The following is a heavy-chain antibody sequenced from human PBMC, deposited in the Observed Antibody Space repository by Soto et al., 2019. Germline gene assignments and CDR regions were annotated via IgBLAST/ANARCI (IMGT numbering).Heavy chain of an antibody. CDR1: GFTFSSYG. CDR2: ISYDGSNK. J-gene: IGHJ4*02. V-gene: IGHV3-30*18. CDR3: AKKPGY. Sequence: QVQLVESGGGVVQPGRSLSLSCAASGFTFSSYGMHWVRQAPGKGLEWVAVISYDGSNKYYADSVKGRFTISRDNSKNTLYLQMNSLRAEDTAVYYCAKKPGYWGQGTLVTVSS.